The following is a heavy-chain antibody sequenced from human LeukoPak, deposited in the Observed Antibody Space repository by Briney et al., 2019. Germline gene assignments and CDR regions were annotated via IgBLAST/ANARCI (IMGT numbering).Heavy chain of an antibody. CDR2: TYYRSKWYN. J-gene: IGHJ6*02. D-gene: IGHD4-17*01. V-gene: IGHV6-1*01. CDR3: ARGVTTDTSGYDYHGMDV. Sequence: SQTLSLTCAISGDSVSSNNAAWNWIRQSPSRGLEWLGSTYYRSKWYNEYAESVKSRVTVYADTSKNQFSLQLRSMTPEDTAVYYCARGVTTDTSGYDYHGMDVWGQGTTVTVS. CDR1: GDSVSSNNAA.